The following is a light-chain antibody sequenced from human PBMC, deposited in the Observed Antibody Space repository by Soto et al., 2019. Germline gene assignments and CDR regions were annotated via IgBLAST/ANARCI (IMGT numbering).Light chain of an antibody. V-gene: IGKV1-8*01. CDR3: QQYYSYYT. CDR1: QGISSY. J-gene: IGKJ2*01. CDR2: AAS. Sequence: AIRMTQSPSSLSASTGDRVTITCRASQGISSYLAWYQQKPGKAPKLLIYAASTLQSGVPSRFSGSGSGTAFTLTISCLQSEYFATYYCQQYYSYYTFGQGTKLEIK.